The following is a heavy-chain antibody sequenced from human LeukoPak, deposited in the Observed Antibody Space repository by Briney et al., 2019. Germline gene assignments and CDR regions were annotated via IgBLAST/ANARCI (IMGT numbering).Heavy chain of an antibody. D-gene: IGHD6-19*01. CDR3: ARGGIQVSGIDEFDY. J-gene: IGHJ4*02. CDR2: IGIRGDT. CDR1: GFTFIDYD. Sequence: GGSLRLSCAASGFTFIDYDMHWVRHVRGKGLEWVSAIGIRGDTHYSGSVKGRFTISRENAESSLYLQMNSLRAEDTAVYYCARGGIQVSGIDEFDYWGQGTLVTVSS. V-gene: IGHV3-13*01.